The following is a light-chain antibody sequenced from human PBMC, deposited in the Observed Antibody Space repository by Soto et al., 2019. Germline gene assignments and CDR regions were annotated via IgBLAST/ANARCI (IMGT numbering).Light chain of an antibody. J-gene: IGLJ1*01. CDR2: DVS. Sequence: QSVLTQPRSVSGSPGQSVTISCTGTSSDVGGYNYVSWYQQHPGKAPKLMIYDVSKRPSGVPDRFSGSKSGNTASLTISGLQAEDEAAYDCCSYVGSYTFVFGTGTKVTVL. CDR3: CSYVGSYTFV. V-gene: IGLV2-11*01. CDR1: SSDVGGYNY.